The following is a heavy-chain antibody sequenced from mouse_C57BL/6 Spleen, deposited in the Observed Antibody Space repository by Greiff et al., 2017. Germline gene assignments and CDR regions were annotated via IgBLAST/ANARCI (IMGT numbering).Heavy chain of an antibody. Sequence: QVQLKQPGAELVKPGASVKMSCKASGYTFTSYWITWVKQRPGQGLEWIGDIYPGSGSTNYNEKFKSKATLTVDTSSSTAYMQLSSLTSEDSAVYYSARSPGGDYDYYAMDYWGQGTSVTVSS. D-gene: IGHD2-13*01. CDR2: IYPGSGST. CDR3: ARSPGGDYDYYAMDY. CDR1: GYTFTSYW. V-gene: IGHV1-55*01. J-gene: IGHJ4*01.